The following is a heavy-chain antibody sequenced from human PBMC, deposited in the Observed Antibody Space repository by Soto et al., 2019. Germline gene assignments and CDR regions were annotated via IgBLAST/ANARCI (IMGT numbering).Heavy chain of an antibody. Sequence: SVKVSCKASGGTFSSYTISWVRQAPGQGLEWMGRIIPILGIANYAQKFQGRVTITADKSTSTAYMELSSLRSEDTAVYYCARTPTYCSSTSRKNWFAPWGQGTLVTVSS. CDR1: GGTFSSYT. J-gene: IGHJ5*02. CDR3: ARTPTYCSSTSRKNWFAP. D-gene: IGHD2-2*01. CDR2: IIPILGIA. V-gene: IGHV1-69*02.